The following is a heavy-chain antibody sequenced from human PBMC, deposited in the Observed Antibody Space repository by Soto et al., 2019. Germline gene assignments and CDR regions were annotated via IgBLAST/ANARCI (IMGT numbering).Heavy chain of an antibody. D-gene: IGHD3-22*01. V-gene: IGHV1-69*01. CDR3: ARGTYDSYAGFFGMDV. J-gene: IGHJ6*02. Sequence: QVQVVQSGAEVKKPGSSVKVSCKTSGGSFMSQAISWVRQAPGQGPEWMGGIIPFSGTVTYTQRFQGRLTLTADEPTKTAYMELRSLGSEDTAVYYCARGTYDSYAGFFGMDVWGQGTKVTVS. CDR1: GGSFMSQA. CDR2: IIPFSGTV.